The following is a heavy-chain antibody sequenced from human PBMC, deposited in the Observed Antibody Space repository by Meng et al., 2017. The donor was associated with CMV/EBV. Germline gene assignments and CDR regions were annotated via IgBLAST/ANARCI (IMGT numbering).Heavy chain of an antibody. D-gene: IGHD5-18*01. CDR1: VCCICSYS. V-gene: IGHV4-4*07. J-gene: IGHJ4*02. Sequence: LVKPSCPLTHTSIIAVCCICSYSWNWIRQPAGKGLECIVRIYTSGSTNYNPSLKSRVTMSVDTSKNQFSLKLSSVTAADTAVYYCARHGDTAMVVGIDYWGQGTLVTVSS. CDR3: ARHGDTAMVVGIDY. CDR2: IYTSGST.